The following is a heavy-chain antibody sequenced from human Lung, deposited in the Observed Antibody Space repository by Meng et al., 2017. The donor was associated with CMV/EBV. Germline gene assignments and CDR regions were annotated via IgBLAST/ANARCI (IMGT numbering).Heavy chain of an antibody. CDR2: ITSSGRTI. D-gene: IGHD3-22*01. CDR3: ARGSRVTMIVVAPSG. J-gene: IGHJ4*02. CDR1: GFTFSDFY. V-gene: IGHV3-11*01. Sequence: SXAASGFTFSDFYMSWIRQAPGKGLEWVSFITSSGRTIHYADSVKGRFTVSRDKAKNSLYLQMNSLRAEDTAVYYCARGSRVTMIVVAPSGWGQGTLVTVSS.